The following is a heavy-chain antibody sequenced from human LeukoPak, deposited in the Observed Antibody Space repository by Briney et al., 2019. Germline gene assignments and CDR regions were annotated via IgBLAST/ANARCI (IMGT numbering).Heavy chain of an antibody. CDR2: IYYSGST. CDR3: ARRPLRDSSGYLALGAFDI. CDR1: GGSISSYY. V-gene: IGHV4-59*08. J-gene: IGHJ3*02. Sequence: ASETLSLTCTVSGGSISSYYWSWIRQPPGKGLEWIGYIYYSGSTNYNPSLKSRVTISVDTSKNQFSLKLSSVTAADTAVYYCARRPLRDSSGYLALGAFDIWGQGTMVTVSS. D-gene: IGHD3-22*01.